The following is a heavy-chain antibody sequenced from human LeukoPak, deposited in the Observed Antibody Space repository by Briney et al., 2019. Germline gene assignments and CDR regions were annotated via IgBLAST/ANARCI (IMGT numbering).Heavy chain of an antibody. J-gene: IGHJ3*02. Sequence: SETLSLTCTVSGGSISSSSYYWGWIRQPPGKGLEWIGSIYYSGSTYYNPSLKSRVTISVDTSKNQFSLKLSSVTAADTAVYYCARSAIDAFDIWGQGTMVTVSS. D-gene: IGHD6-25*01. CDR3: ARSAIDAFDI. CDR1: GGSISSSSYY. CDR2: IYYSGST. V-gene: IGHV4-39*01.